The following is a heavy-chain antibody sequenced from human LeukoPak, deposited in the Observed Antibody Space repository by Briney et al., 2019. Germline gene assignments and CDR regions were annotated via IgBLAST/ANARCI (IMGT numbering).Heavy chain of an antibody. CDR1: GFTFSNHW. D-gene: IGHD3-22*01. J-gene: IGHJ4*02. CDR2: INSDGSSA. CDR3: ARGNTSPTYYYDSSGYVDY. Sequence: GGSLRLSCVASGFTFSNHWMHWVRQAPGKGLVWVSRINSDGSSATYADSVKGRFTISRDNAKNTQYLQMNSLRAEDTAVHYCARGNTSPTYYYDSSGYVDYWGQGTLVTVSS. V-gene: IGHV3-74*01.